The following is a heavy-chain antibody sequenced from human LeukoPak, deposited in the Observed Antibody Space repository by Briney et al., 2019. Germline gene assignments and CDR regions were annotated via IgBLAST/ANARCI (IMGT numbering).Heavy chain of an antibody. Sequence: PGGSLRLSCAASGFTFDNHAIHWVRQAPGKGLEWVSVISWNSRNIVYTDSVKGRFTISRDNAKNSLYLQMNSLRPEDTALYFCARDMPPGDYGDYLDAFDVWGQGTMVIVSS. V-gene: IGHV3-9*01. CDR2: ISWNSRNI. CDR1: GFTFDNHA. CDR3: ARDMPPGDYGDYLDAFDV. J-gene: IGHJ3*01. D-gene: IGHD4-17*01.